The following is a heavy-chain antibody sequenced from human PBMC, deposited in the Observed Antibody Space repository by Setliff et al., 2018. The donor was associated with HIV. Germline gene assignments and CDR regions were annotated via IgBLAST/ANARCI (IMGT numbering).Heavy chain of an antibody. D-gene: IGHD3-22*01. Sequence: SETLSLTCTVSGGSISSSNYYWGWIRQPPGKGLEWIANIYYSGSTYYAPSLQSRVTISIDKARDQFSLKLSSVTAADTAVYFCARHDNYDNGGYYNLYYFDSWGPGTLVTVSS. CDR1: GGSISSSNYY. CDR3: ARHDNYDNGGYYNLYYFDS. CDR2: IYYSGST. J-gene: IGHJ4*02. V-gene: IGHV4-39*01.